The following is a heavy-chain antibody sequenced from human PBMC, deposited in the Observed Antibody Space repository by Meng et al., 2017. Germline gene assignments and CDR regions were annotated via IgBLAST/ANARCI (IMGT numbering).Heavy chain of an antibody. V-gene: IGHV1-69*06. J-gene: IGHJ5*02. CDR3: ARGEQVQQQMVFWFDT. D-gene: IGHD6-13*01. Sequence: SVKVSCKASGGTFSSYAISWVRQAPGQGLEWMGGIIPIFGTANYAQKFQGRVTITADKSTSTAYMELSSLRSEDTAVYYCARGEQVQQQMVFWFDTWGQGSLVIVSS. CDR2: IIPIFGTA. CDR1: GGTFSSYA.